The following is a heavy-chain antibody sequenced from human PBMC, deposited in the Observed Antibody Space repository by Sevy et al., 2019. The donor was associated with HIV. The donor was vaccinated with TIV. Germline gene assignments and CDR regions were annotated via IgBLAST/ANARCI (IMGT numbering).Heavy chain of an antibody. Sequence: LSLTCAASGFTFSSYAMHWVRQAPGKGLEWVAVISYDGSNKYYADSVKGRFTISRDNSKNTLYLQMNSLRAEDTAVYYCARDQYYDSSGSPYFDYWGQGTLVTVSS. CDR1: GFTFSSYA. CDR3: ARDQYYDSSGSPYFDY. CDR2: ISYDGSNK. J-gene: IGHJ4*02. V-gene: IGHV3-30-3*01. D-gene: IGHD3-22*01.